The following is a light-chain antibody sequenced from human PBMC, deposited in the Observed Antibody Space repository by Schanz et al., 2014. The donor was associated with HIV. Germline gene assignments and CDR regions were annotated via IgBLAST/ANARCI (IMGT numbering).Light chain of an antibody. CDR3: QQSYSTPLT. J-gene: IGKJ4*01. CDR2: AAS. V-gene: IGKV3D-20*02. Sequence: EIVLTQSPDTLSLSPGERATLSCRASQTVSSSSLAWYQQKPGQSPRLLIYAASTRATGIPDRFSGSGSGTDFSLTISSLQPEDFATYYCQQSYSTPLTFGGGTKVEIK. CDR1: QTVSSSS.